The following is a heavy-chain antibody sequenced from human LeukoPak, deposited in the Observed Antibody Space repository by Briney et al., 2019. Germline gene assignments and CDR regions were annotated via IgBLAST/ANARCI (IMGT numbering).Heavy chain of an antibody. CDR3: AREETQYYYYGMDV. J-gene: IGHJ6*02. V-gene: IGHV3-21*01. CDR1: GFTFSSYS. D-gene: IGHD4-23*01. CDR2: ISSSSSYI. Sequence: GGSLRLSCAASGFTFSSYSMNWVRRAPGKGLEWVSSISSSSSYIYYADSVKGRFTISRDNAKNSLYLQMNSLRAEDTAVYYCAREETQYYYYGMDVWGQGTTVTVSS.